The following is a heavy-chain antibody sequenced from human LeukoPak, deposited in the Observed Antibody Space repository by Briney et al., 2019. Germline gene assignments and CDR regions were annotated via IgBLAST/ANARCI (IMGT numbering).Heavy chain of an antibody. D-gene: IGHD6-13*01. J-gene: IGHJ6*03. V-gene: IGHV1-2*02. CDR2: INPNSGGT. CDR1: GYTFTGYY. CDR3: ARDDGWYSSSYYMDV. Sequence: GASVKVSCKASGYTFTGYYMHWVRQAAGQGLEWMGWINPNSGGTNYAQKFQGRVTMTRDTSISTAYMELSRLRSDDTAVYYCARDDGWYSSSYYMDVWGKGTTVTVSS.